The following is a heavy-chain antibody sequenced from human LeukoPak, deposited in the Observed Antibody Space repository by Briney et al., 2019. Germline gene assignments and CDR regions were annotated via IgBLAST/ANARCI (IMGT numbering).Heavy chain of an antibody. V-gene: IGHV1-24*01. J-gene: IGHJ4*02. Sequence: ASVKVSCKVSGYTLTELSMHWVRRAPGKGLEWMGGFDPEDGETIYAQKFQGRVTMTEDTSTDTAYMELSSLRSEDTAVYYCATGGSDRWLIDFDYWGQGTLVTVSS. CDR1: GYTLTELS. D-gene: IGHD6-19*01. CDR3: ATGGSDRWLIDFDY. CDR2: FDPEDGET.